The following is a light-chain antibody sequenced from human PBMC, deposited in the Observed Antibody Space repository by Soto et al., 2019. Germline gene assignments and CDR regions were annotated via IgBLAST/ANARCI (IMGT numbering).Light chain of an antibody. CDR2: EVS. J-gene: IGLJ3*02. CDR1: SSDVGSYNL. V-gene: IGLV2-23*02. Sequence: QSALTQPASVSGSPGQSITISCPGTSSDVGSYNLVSWYQQYPGKAPKLMIYEVSKRPSGVSNRFSGSKSGNTASLTISGRQAEDEADYYCCSYAGGPWVFGGGTKLTVL. CDR3: CSYAGGPWV.